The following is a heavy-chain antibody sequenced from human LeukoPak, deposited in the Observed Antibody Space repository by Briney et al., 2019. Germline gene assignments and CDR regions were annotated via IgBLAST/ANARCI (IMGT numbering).Heavy chain of an antibody. V-gene: IGHV5-51*01. CDR1: GYSFTNFW. CDR3: AAGGASAP. Sequence: GESLKISCKGSGYSFTNFWIGWVRQMPGKGLEWMGVISPGDSGIRYSPSFQGQVTISVDKSISTAYLQWSSLKASDSAMYYCAAGGASAPWGQGTLVAVSS. CDR2: ISPGDSGI. J-gene: IGHJ5*02. D-gene: IGHD3-16*01.